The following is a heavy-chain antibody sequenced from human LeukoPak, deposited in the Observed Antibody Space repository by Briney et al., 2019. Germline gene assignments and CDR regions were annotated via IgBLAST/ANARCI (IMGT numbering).Heavy chain of an antibody. CDR1: GYTFTSYG. D-gene: IGHD3-9*01. J-gene: IGHJ5*02. V-gene: IGHV1-18*01. Sequence: RASVKVSCKASGYTFTSYGINWVRQAPGQGLEWMGWISAYNGNTDYAQYLQGRVTMTTDTSTSTAYMELRSLRSDDTAVYYCARDGGQSYDILSGYYNNDWFDPWGQGTLVTVSS. CDR2: ISAYNGNT. CDR3: ARDGGQSYDILSGYYNNDWFDP.